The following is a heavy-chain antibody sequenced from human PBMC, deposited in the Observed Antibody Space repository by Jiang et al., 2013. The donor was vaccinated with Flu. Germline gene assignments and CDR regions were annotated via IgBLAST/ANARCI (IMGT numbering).Heavy chain of an antibody. J-gene: IGHJ6*02. CDR3: ARVGTSKGYSSSWYGYYGMDV. D-gene: IGHD6-13*01. V-gene: IGHV1-18*01. CDR2: ISAYNGNT. Sequence: GAEVKKPGASVKVSCKASGYTFTSYGISWVRQAPGQGLEWMGWISAYNGNTNYAQKLQGRVTMTTDTSTSTAYMELRSLRSDDTAVYYCARVGTSKGYSSSWYGYYGMDVWGQGDHGHRLL. CDR1: GYTFTSYG.